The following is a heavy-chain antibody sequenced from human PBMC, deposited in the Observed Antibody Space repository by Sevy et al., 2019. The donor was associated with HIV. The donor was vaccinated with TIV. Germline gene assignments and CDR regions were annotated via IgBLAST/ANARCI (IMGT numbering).Heavy chain of an antibody. D-gene: IGHD2-15*01. J-gene: IGHJ4*02. CDR1: GFTFSSYA. CDR3: AKEPGDCSGGSCLYFDY. V-gene: IGHV3-23*01. CDR2: ISGSGGST. Sequence: GGSLRISCAASGFTFSSYAMSWVRQAPGKGLEWVSAISGSGGSTYYADSVKGRFTISRDNSKNTLYLQMNSLRAEDTAVYYCAKEPGDCSGGSCLYFDYWGQGTLVTVSS.